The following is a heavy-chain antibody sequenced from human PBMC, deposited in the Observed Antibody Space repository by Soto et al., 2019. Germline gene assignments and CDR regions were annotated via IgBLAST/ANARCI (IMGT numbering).Heavy chain of an antibody. CDR1: GFSLSNARMG. CDR3: ARFGSSWYPTPLYFDS. D-gene: IGHD6-13*01. V-gene: IGHV2-26*01. Sequence: QVTLKESGPVLVKPTETLTLTCTVSGFSLSNARMGVSWIRQPPGKALEWLAHIFSNDEKSYSTSLKSRLTTSKDPSKSQVVLTMTNMAPVDPATYSGARFGSSWYPTPLYFDSGAREPWSPSPQ. J-gene: IGHJ4*02. CDR2: IFSNDEK.